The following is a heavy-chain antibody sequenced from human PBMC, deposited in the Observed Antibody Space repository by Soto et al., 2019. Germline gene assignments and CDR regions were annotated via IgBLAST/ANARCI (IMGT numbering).Heavy chain of an antibody. V-gene: IGHV3-9*01. CDR2: ISWNSGSI. J-gene: IGHJ6*02. CDR1: GFTFDDYA. D-gene: IGHD6-6*01. CDR3: AKDIGQLVGEYYYGMDV. Sequence: EVQLVESGGGLVQPGRSLRLSCAASGFTFDDYAMHWVRQAAGKGLEWVSGISWNSGSIGYADSVKGRFTISRDNAKNSLELQMNSLRAEDTALYYCAKDIGQLVGEYYYGMDVWGQGTTVTVSS.